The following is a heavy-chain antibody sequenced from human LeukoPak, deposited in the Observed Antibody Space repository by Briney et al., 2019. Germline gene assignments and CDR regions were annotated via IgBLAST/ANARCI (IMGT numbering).Heavy chain of an antibody. D-gene: IGHD3-10*02. CDR1: GGSISSGAFY. Sequence: SETLSLTCTVSGGSISSGAFYWNWIRQHPGKGLEWVGYIYYSGSSSYNPSLKSRVTISVDTSKNQFSLKLSSVTAADTAVYYCARSFQYSYVRWGQGTLVTVSS. J-gene: IGHJ4*02. CDR3: ARSFQYSYVR. CDR2: IYYSGSS. V-gene: IGHV4-31*03.